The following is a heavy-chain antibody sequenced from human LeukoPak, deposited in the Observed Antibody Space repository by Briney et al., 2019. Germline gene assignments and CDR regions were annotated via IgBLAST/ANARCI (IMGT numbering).Heavy chain of an antibody. Sequence: PGGSLRLSCAASGFTFSSYGMHWVRQAQDKGLEWVAVIWYDGSNKYYADSVKGRFTISRDNSKNTLYLQMNSLRAEDTAVYYCAKGQSEENPDDAFDIWGQGTMVTVSS. CDR2: IWYDGSNK. CDR1: GFTFSSYG. CDR3: AKGQSEENPDDAFDI. V-gene: IGHV3-33*06. D-gene: IGHD5-24*01. J-gene: IGHJ3*02.